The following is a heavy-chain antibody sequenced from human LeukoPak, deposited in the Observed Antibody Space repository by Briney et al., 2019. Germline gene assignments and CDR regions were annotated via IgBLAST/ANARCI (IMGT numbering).Heavy chain of an antibody. V-gene: IGHV4-59*01. CDR2: IYYSGST. D-gene: IGHD5-12*01. J-gene: IGHJ6*03. Sequence: SETLSLTCTVSGGSISSYYWSWIRQPPGKGVEWIGYIYYSGSTHYNPSLKSRVTISVDTSKNQVSLKLRSVTAADTAVYYCARTTEGYAGGPGYSYYYYMDVWGKGTTVTISS. CDR1: GGSISSYY. CDR3: ARTTEGYAGGPGYSYYYYMDV.